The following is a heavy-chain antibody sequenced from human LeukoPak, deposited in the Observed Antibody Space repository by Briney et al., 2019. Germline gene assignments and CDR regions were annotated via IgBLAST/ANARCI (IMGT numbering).Heavy chain of an antibody. CDR2: INWNGGST. J-gene: IGHJ4*02. D-gene: IGHD1-26*01. CDR3: ARVAPTDMGAQGDY. V-gene: IGHV3-20*04. Sequence: GGSLRPSCAASGFTFDDYGMSWVRQAPGKGLEWVSGINWNGGSTGYADTVKGRFTISRDNAKNSLYLQMNSLRAEDTALYYCARVAPTDMGAQGDYWGQGTLVTVSS. CDR1: GFTFDDYG.